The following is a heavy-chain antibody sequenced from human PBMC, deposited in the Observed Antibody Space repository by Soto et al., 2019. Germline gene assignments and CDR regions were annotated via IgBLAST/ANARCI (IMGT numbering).Heavy chain of an antibody. CDR1: GGSFSGYY. V-gene: IGHV4-34*01. CDR2: INHSGST. D-gene: IGHD6-6*01. Sequence: QVQLQQWGAGLLKPSETLSLTCAVYGGSFSGYYWSWIRQPPGKGLEWIGEINHSGSTNYNSALKSRGTITVDTSKTQFSLKLRSVTAADTDVYYCARDVGRSSSGELFNFDYWGQGTLVTVSS. CDR3: ARDVGRSSSGELFNFDY. J-gene: IGHJ4*02.